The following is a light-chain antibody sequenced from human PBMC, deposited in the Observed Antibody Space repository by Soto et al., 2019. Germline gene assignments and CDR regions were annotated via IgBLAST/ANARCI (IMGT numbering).Light chain of an antibody. J-gene: IGLJ1*01. CDR3: PAWDDSLNGYV. V-gene: IGLV1-44*01. Sequence: QAVVTQPPSASGTPGQRVTISCSGRSSNIGSKTVSWYQQLPGTAPKILIYGNNQRPSGVPDRFSVSKSGTSASLTISGLQSEDEAHYYCPAWDDSLNGYVFGPGTKLTVL. CDR1: SSNIGSKT. CDR2: GNN.